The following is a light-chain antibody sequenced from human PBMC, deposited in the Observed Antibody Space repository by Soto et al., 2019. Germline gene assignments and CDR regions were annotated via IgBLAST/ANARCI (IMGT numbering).Light chain of an antibody. J-gene: IGKJ1*01. CDR1: QSVSSSY. V-gene: IGKV3D-20*01. CDR3: QQYGSSPWT. Sequence: EIVLTQSPATLLLSQGERATLSCGASQSVSSSYLASYQQKPGLAPRLLIYDASSRATGIPDRFSGSGSGTDFTLTISRLEPEDFALYYRQQYGSSPWTFGQGTKVEIK. CDR2: DAS.